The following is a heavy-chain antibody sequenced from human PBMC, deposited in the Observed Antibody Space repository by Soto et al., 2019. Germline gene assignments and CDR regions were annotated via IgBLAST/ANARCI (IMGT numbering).Heavy chain of an antibody. D-gene: IGHD6-13*01. CDR1: GRPISSSSFH. J-gene: IGHJ5*02. CDR3: ARRERAAGTDWWFDP. CDR2: IYYSGST. Sequence: PSETLSLTCNVSGRPISSSSFHWGWIRHPPGKGLEWIGSIYYSGSTYYSPSLKSRVTISVDTSKNQFSLKLSSVTAADTAVYYCARRERAAGTDWWFDPWGQGTLVTVS. V-gene: IGHV4-39*01.